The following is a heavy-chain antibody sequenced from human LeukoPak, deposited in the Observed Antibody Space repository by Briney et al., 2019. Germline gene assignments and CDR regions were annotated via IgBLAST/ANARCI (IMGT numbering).Heavy chain of an antibody. Sequence: ASVKVSCKASGYTFTGYYMHWVRQAPGQGLEWMGWISAYNGHTNYAQKFQGRVTMTTDTSTSTAYMELRSLRSDDTAVYYCARGIHSGSSGPYYFDYWGQGTLVTVSS. D-gene: IGHD1-26*01. CDR1: GYTFTGYY. CDR2: ISAYNGHT. V-gene: IGHV1-18*04. CDR3: ARGIHSGSSGPYYFDY. J-gene: IGHJ4*02.